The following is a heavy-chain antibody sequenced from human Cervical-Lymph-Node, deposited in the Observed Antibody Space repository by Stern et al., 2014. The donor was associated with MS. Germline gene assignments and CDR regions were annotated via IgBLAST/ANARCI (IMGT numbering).Heavy chain of an antibody. Sequence: EVQLVESGAELIRPGESLKISCKGSGYKFSIYWIAWVRQMPGKGLEWMGIIYPGDSETRYSPSFQGQFTMSADKSTSTAYLQWSSLNASDPAMYFCARQTTAWASDVWGQGTLVTVSS. CDR2: IYPGDSET. CDR3: ARQTTAWASDV. CDR1: GYKFSIYW. V-gene: IGHV5-51*01. D-gene: IGHD1-14*01. J-gene: IGHJ4*02.